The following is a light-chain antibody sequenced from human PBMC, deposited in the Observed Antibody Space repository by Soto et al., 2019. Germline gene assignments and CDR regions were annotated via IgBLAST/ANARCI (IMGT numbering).Light chain of an antibody. Sequence: QSVLTQPPSVSGAPGQRVTISCTGSSANIGAAYNVDWYQQLPGTAPKLLIYGNNNRPSGVPARFSGSKSGTSASLAISGLQSEDEADYYCAAWDDSLNGNYVFGTGTKLTVL. V-gene: IGLV1-40*01. CDR1: SANIGAAYN. CDR3: AAWDDSLNGNYV. J-gene: IGLJ1*01. CDR2: GNN.